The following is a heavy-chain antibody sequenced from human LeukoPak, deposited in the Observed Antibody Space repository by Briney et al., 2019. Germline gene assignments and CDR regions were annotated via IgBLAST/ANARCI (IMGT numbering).Heavy chain of an antibody. V-gene: IGHV3-66*01. CDR1: GFTVSSNY. Sequence: GGSLRLSCAASGFTVSSNYMSWVRQAPGKGLEWVSVIYSGGSTYYADSVKGRFTISRDNSKSTLYLQMNSLRAEDTAVYYCAAHYSSGWYVYFDYWGQGTLVTVSS. J-gene: IGHJ4*02. CDR2: IYSGGST. D-gene: IGHD6-19*01. CDR3: AAHYSSGWYVYFDY.